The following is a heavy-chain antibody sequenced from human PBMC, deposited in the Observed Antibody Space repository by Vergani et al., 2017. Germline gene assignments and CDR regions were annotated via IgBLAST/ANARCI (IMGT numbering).Heavy chain of an antibody. D-gene: IGHD3-22*01. V-gene: IGHV4-34*01. CDR1: GGSFSGYY. CDR3: ARGSRPYDRAFDI. CDR2: INHSGST. Sequence: QVQLQQWGAGLLKPSETLSLTCAVYGGSFSGYYWSWIRQPPGKGLEWIGEINHSGSTNYNPSLKSRVTISVDTFKNQFSLKLSSVTAADTAVYYCARGSRPYDRAFDIWGQGTMVTVSS. J-gene: IGHJ3*02.